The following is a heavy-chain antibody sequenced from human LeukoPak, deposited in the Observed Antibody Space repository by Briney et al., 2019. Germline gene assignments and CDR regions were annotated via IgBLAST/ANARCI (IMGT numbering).Heavy chain of an antibody. V-gene: IGHV3-7*01. Sequence: GGSLRLSCTPSGFTFSSHAMSWVRQAPGKGLEWVANIKQDGSEKYYVDSVKGRFTISRDNAKNSLYLQMNSLRAEDTAVYYCASTVIWGQGTLVTVSS. D-gene: IGHD4-17*01. CDR1: GFTFSSHA. J-gene: IGHJ4*02. CDR3: ASTVI. CDR2: IKQDGSEK.